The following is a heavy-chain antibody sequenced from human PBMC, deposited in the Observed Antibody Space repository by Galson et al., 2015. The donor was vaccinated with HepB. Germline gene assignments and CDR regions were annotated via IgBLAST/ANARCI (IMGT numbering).Heavy chain of an antibody. CDR1: GFAFDIHA. D-gene: IGHD3-10*01. Sequence: SLRLSCAASGFAFDIHAMSWVRQAPGRGLEWISGISGNGDSTFYADSVKGRFTVSRDNSNNMLYLQMNSLRAEDAGLYFCAKAYGLFDSWGQGILVTVSS. CDR3: AKAYGLFDS. J-gene: IGHJ5*01. V-gene: IGHV3-23*01. CDR2: ISGNGDST.